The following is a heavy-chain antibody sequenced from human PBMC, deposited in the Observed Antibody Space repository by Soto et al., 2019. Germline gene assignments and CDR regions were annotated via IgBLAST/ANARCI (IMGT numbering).Heavy chain of an antibody. J-gene: IGHJ4*02. V-gene: IGHV1-8*01. CDR2: MNPNSGNT. CDR3: AGEKVGTTGIDF. CDR1: GYTFPEYD. Sequence: SVKVSCKVSGYTFPEYDINWVRQATGQGLEWTGWMNPNSGNTGYAQNFQGRVTMTRDNSITTAYMELTSLRDDDSAVYYCAGEKVGTTGIDFWGQGTLVTVSS. D-gene: IGHD1-26*01.